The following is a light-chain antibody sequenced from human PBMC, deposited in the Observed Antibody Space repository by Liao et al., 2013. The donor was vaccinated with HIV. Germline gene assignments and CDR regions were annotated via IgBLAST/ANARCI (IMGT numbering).Light chain of an antibody. CDR3: QVWDSDTDQVV. V-gene: IGLV3-1*01. Sequence: SYELTQPPSVSVSPGQTASITCSGDHLGDKSASWYQQKPGQSPVLVIYQDSQRPSGIPERFSGSKSGNTATLTISGTQTMDEADYYCQVWDSDTDQVVFGGGTKLTVL. J-gene: IGLJ2*01. CDR1: HLGDKS. CDR2: QDS.